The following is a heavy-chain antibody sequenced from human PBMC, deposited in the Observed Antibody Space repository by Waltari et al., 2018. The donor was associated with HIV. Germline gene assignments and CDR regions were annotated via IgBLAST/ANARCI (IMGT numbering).Heavy chain of an antibody. D-gene: IGHD5-12*01. Sequence: QVQLQESGPGLVKPSHTLSLTCTVSGGSLSTVSYSWNWIRQPAGKGLEWIGRIYSSGNTNYNPALKSRVTISVDTSKNQFSLKLSSVTAADTAVYYCARGRFEGYILYYYYGMDVWGQGTTVSVSS. CDR1: GGSLSTVSYS. CDR2: IYSSGNT. J-gene: IGHJ6*02. CDR3: ARGRFEGYILYYYYGMDV. V-gene: IGHV4-61*02.